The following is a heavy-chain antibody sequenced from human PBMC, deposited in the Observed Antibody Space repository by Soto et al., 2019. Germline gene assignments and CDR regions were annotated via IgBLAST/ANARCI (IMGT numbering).Heavy chain of an antibody. D-gene: IGHD1-26*01. Sequence: QVQLQESGPGLVKPSETLSLICTVSGGSLNNYYWAWIRQPPGKGLEWIGYMYYSGSTKYIPSRKSRVTMSVDTSNNQFSLKLSSVTAADTAVYYCARGRWELTVGMAVWGQGTTVSVSS. V-gene: IGHV4-59*01. CDR3: ARGRWELTVGMAV. CDR1: GGSLNNYY. CDR2: MYYSGST. J-gene: IGHJ6*02.